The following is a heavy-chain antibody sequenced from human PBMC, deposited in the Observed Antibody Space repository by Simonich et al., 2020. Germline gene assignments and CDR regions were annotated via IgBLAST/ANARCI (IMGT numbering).Heavy chain of an antibody. D-gene: IGHD1-1*01. Sequence: EVQLVESGGGLVKPGGYLRLSCAASGFTFSSYSMNWVRQAPGKGMEWVSAISSSSSYIYYAVSVKGRFTISRDNAKNSLYLQMNSLRAEDTAVYYCARANERDYWGQGTLVTVSS. CDR1: GFTFSSYS. CDR2: ISSSSSYI. CDR3: ARANERDY. J-gene: IGHJ4*02. V-gene: IGHV3-21*01.